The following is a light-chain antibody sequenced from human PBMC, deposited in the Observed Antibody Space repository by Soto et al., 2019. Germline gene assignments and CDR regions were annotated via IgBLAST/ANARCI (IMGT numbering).Light chain of an antibody. CDR3: XXXXXWLWT. Sequence: VMXXSPXTLSAXPGERVTLSCRVSQSVSGXLAWYQQKPGQAPRLLIYGAVTRATGIPARFSGRGSGTXFTLTXXSLXXXDXXXXXXXXXXXWLWTFGQGTKVEI. CDR1: QSVSGX. V-gene: IGKV3D-15*01. J-gene: IGKJ1*01. CDR2: GAV.